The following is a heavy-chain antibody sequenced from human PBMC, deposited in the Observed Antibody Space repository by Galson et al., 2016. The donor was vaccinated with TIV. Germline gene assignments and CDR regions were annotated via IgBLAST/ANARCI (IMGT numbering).Heavy chain of an antibody. D-gene: IGHD3-10*01. Sequence: QSGAEVKKPGESLRISCKGSGYRFTSYWINWVRQMPGKGLEWMGRIDPTDSYTNYSPSFQGHVTISADKSSTTAYLQWSSLKASDTAMYYCAGGVSSGSAWLDPWGRATPVTVPS. CDR1: GYRFTSYW. CDR2: IDPTDSYT. CDR3: AGGVSSGSAWLDP. V-gene: IGHV5-10-1*01. J-gene: IGHJ5*02.